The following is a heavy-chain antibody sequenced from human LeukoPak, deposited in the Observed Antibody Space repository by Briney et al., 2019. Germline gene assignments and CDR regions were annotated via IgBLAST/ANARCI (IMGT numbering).Heavy chain of an antibody. Sequence: GGSLRLFCAASGFTFSSYAMHWVRQAPGKGLEWVAVISYDGSNKYYADSVKGRFTISRDNSKNTLYLQMNSLRAEDTAVYYCAKGHYYDSKLGYWGQGTLVTVSS. V-gene: IGHV3-30*04. CDR1: GFTFSSYA. CDR2: ISYDGSNK. CDR3: AKGHYYDSKLGY. D-gene: IGHD3-22*01. J-gene: IGHJ4*02.